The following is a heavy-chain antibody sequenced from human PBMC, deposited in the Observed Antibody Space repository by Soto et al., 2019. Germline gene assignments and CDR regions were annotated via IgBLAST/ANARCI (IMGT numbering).Heavy chain of an antibody. CDR2: ISHSGST. CDR1: GGSITIGNW. Sequence: PSETLSLTCAVSGGSITIGNWWTWVRQPPGKGLEWIGEISHSGSTNYNPSLKSRVTISVDKSKNQFSLKLTSVTAADTAVYYCATLGGRGWDNFDYWGQGTLVTVSS. CDR3: ATLGGRGWDNFDY. D-gene: IGHD6-19*01. J-gene: IGHJ4*02. V-gene: IGHV4-4*02.